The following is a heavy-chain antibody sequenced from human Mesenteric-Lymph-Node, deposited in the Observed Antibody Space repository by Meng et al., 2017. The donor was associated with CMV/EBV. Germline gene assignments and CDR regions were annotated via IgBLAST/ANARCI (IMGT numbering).Heavy chain of an antibody. D-gene: IGHD6-19*01. V-gene: IGHV3-9*01. J-gene: IGHJ4*02. CDR2: ISWNSGSI. Sequence: SLKISCAASGFSFDDYAMHWVRQAPGKGLEWVSGISWNSGSIGYADSVKGRLTISRDNAKNSLYLQMNSLRAEDTALYYCAKDTGGTGWYHYFDSWGQGTLVTVSS. CDR3: AKDTGGTGWYHYFDS. CDR1: GFSFDDYA.